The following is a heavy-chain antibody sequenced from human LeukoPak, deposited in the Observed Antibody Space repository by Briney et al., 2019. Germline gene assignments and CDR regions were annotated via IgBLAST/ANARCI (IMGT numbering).Heavy chain of an antibody. CDR2: IDPSDSYT. Sequence: GESLKISCKGSGYSFTSYWISWVRQMPGKGLEWMGRIDPSDSYTNYSPSFQGHVTISADKSISTAYLQRSSLKASDTAMYYCARAGSTSCYKCWFDPWGQGTLVTVSS. D-gene: IGHD2-2*02. V-gene: IGHV5-10-1*01. CDR1: GYSFTSYW. J-gene: IGHJ5*02. CDR3: ARAGSTSCYKCWFDP.